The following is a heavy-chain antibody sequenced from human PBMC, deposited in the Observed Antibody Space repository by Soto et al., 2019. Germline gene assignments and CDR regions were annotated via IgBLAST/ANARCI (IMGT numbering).Heavy chain of an antibody. V-gene: IGHV4-30-4*01. CDR1: GGSISSGDDY. D-gene: IGHD2-15*01. J-gene: IGHJ6*02. CDR2: IYYSGST. Sequence: SETMSHTDTVSGGSISSGDDYWSWKKQPPGKGLEWIGYIYYSGSTYYNPSLKSRVTISVDTSKNQFSLKLSSVTAADTAVYYCARGYCSGGSCSDYYYYYAMDVWGQGTTVTVSS. CDR3: ARGYCSGGSCSDYYYYYAMDV.